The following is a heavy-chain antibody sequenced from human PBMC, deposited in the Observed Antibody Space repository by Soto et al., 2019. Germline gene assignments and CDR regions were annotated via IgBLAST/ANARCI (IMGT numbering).Heavy chain of an antibody. CDR1: GLTVSSNY. CDR3: ASDHGASWPLN. J-gene: IGHJ4*02. CDR2: IYSGGTT. D-gene: IGHD2-2*01. Sequence: EVQLVESGGGLVQPGGSLRLSCAASGLTVSSNYMSWVRQAPGKGLEWVSVIYSGGTTYYADSVRGRFTISRDNSKNTMYLQMNNLRAEDTALYYCASDHGASWPLNWCQGTLVTVSS. V-gene: IGHV3-66*01.